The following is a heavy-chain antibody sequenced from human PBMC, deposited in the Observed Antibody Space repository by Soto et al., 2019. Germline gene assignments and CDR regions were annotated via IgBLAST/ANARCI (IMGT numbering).Heavy chain of an antibody. J-gene: IGHJ6*01. V-gene: IGHV3-30-3*01. Sequence: GGSLRLSCTASGFSFSSYSLHWVRQTPGKGLERVAVISYDGSNKYYADSVEGRFTVSRDSPKNTLFLQMNSLKPEDTAAYYWAMAPPRGIAAPGTGGSGMDVCGQRATGTV. D-gene: IGHD6-13*01. CDR3: AMAPPRGIAAPGTGGSGMDV. CDR2: ISYDGSNK. CDR1: GFSFSSYS.